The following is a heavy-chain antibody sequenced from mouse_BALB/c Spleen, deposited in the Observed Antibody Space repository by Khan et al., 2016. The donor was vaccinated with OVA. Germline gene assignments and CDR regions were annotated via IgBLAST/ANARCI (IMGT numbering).Heavy chain of an antibody. V-gene: IGHV2-2*01. D-gene: IGHD2-14*01. CDR1: GFSLTTYG. J-gene: IGHJ3*01. Sequence: QVQLKESGPGLLQPSQNLSITCTVSGFSLTTYGVHWVRQSPGKGLEWLGLIWSGGNTDYYAAFFSGLSISKDNSKSQVFFKMNSLQADDTATYYCARDSYKYDFTYWGQGTLVTVSS. CDR2: IWSGGNT. CDR3: ARDSYKYDFTY.